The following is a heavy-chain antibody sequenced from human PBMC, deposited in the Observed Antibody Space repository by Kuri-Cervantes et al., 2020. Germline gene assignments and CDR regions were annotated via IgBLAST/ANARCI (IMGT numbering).Heavy chain of an antibody. CDR2: INPSGGST. D-gene: IGHD3-10*01. J-gene: IGHJ4*02. CDR1: GYTFTSYY. Sequence: VKVSCKASGYTFTSYYMHWVRQAPGQGLEWMGIINPSGGSTSYAQKFQGRVTMTRDTSTSTVYMELSSLRSEDTAAYYCARASLGGYYFDYWGQGTLVTVSS. V-gene: IGHV1-46*01. CDR3: ARASLGGYYFDY.